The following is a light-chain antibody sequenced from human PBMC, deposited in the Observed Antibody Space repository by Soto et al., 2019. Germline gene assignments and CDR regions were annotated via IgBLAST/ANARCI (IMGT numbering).Light chain of an antibody. J-gene: IGLJ2*01. V-gene: IGLV2-8*01. Sequence: QSALTQPPSASGSPGQSGTISCTGTSSDVGGYNFVSWYQQHPGKAPKLMIYDVTERPSGVPDRFSGSKSGNTASLTVSGLQGEDEADYYCASYAGSNIPVLFGGGTKVTVL. CDR3: ASYAGSNIPVL. CDR2: DVT. CDR1: SSDVGGYNF.